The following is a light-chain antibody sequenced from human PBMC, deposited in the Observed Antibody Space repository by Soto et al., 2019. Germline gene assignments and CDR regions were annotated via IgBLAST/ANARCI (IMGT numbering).Light chain of an antibody. V-gene: IGKV1-5*03. CDR2: RAS. CDR3: QQYHIYSWT. J-gene: IGKJ1*01. Sequence: DIQMNQTPSTLSASIGDTVTISCRASQSMSDWLAWYQQKPGKAPRLLIYRASTLQRGVPSRFRGSGSGTEFALTISDLQADDFATYFCQQYHIYSWTFGQGTTVGIK. CDR1: QSMSDW.